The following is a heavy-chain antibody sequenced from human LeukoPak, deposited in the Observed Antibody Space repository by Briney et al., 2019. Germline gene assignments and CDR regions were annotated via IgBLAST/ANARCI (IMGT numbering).Heavy chain of an antibody. CDR2: ISTSSSYI. J-gene: IGHJ4*02. Sequence: GGSLRLSCAASEFTFSSYSMNWVRQAPAKGLEWVSSISTSSSYIYYTDSVKGRFTISRDNAKNSLYLQMNSLRAEDTAVYYCARAGGSDGYNSAFDFWGQGTLVTVSS. CDR1: EFTFSSYS. V-gene: IGHV3-21*01. D-gene: IGHD5-24*01. CDR3: ARAGGSDGYNSAFDF.